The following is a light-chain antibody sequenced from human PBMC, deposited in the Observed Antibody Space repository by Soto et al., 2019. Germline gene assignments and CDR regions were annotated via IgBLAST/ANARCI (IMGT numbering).Light chain of an antibody. V-gene: IGLV2-23*02. J-gene: IGLJ2*01. CDR1: NSDVGNYNL. CDR3: CSYAGNTTFK. Sequence: QSVLTQPASVSGSPGQWITISCAGTNSDVGNYNLVSWYQHHPGKAPRLIIYAVSKRPSGISDRFSGSKSGSTASLTISGLQPEDEADYHCCSYAGNTTFKFGGGTKVTVL. CDR2: AVS.